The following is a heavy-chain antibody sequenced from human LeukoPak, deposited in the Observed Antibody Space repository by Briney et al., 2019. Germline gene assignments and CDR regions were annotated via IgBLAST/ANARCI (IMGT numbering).Heavy chain of an antibody. CDR2: IKQDGSEK. V-gene: IGHV3-7*01. Sequence: GGSLRLSCAASGSTCSSYWMSWVRQAPGKGLEWVANIKQDGSEKYYVDSVKGRFTISRDNAKNSLYLQMYCLRAEDTAVYYCARGGNYNNEAFDIWGQGTMVTVSS. J-gene: IGHJ3*02. CDR3: ARGGNYNNEAFDI. D-gene: IGHD1-26*01. CDR1: GSTCSSYW.